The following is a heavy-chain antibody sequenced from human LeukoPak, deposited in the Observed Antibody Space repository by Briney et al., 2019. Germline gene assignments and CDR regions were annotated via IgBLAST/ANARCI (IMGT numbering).Heavy chain of an antibody. CDR2: IIPIFGTA. CDR1: GGTFSSYA. CDR3: ARWERAVVGATLGYYYYYYMDV. J-gene: IGHJ6*03. D-gene: IGHD1-26*01. Sequence: GASVKVSCKASGGTFSSYAISWVRQAPGQGLEWMGGIIPIFGTANYAQKFQGRVTITADKSTSTAYMELSSLRSEDTAVYYCARWERAVVGATLGYYYYYYMDVWGKGTTVTVSS. V-gene: IGHV1-69*06.